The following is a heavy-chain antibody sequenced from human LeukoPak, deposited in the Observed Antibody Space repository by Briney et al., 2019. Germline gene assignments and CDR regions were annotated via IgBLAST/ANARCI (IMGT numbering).Heavy chain of an antibody. D-gene: IGHD5-18*01. CDR1: GGSFSGYY. Sequence: SETLSLTCAVYGGSFSGYYWSWIRQPRGKGLEWIGEINHSGSTNYNPSLKSRVTISVDTSKNQFSLKLSSVTAADTAVYYCARRGGYSYGYVVDYWGQGTLVTVSS. CDR2: INHSGST. CDR3: ARRGGYSYGYVVDY. V-gene: IGHV4-34*01. J-gene: IGHJ4*02.